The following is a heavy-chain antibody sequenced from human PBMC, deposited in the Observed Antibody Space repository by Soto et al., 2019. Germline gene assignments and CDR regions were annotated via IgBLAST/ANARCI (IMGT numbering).Heavy chain of an antibody. CDR2: ISAYNGNT. CDR1: GYTFTSYG. D-gene: IGHD2-21*01. V-gene: IGHV1-18*01. J-gene: IGHJ3*02. Sequence: ASVKVSCKASGYTFTSYGISWVRQAPGQGLEWMGWISAYNGNTNYAQKLQGRVTMTTDTSTSTAYMELRSLRSDDTAVYYCARDMDCGGDCYTILWLGAFDIWGQGTMVTVSS. CDR3: ARDMDCGGDCYTILWLGAFDI.